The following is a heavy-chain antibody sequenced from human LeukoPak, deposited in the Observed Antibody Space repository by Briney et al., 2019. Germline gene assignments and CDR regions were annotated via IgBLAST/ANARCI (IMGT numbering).Heavy chain of an antibody. CDR3: ARDKRDYYDSSGYYWFDY. J-gene: IGHJ4*02. CDR1: GGSISSSSYY. D-gene: IGHD3-22*01. Sequence: PSETLSLTCTVSGGSISSSSYYWGWIRQPPGKGLEWIGSIFYSGSTYYNPSLKSRVTISVDTSKNQFSLKLSSVTAADTAVYYCARDKRDYYDSSGYYWFDYWGQGTLVTVSS. CDR2: IFYSGST. V-gene: IGHV4-39*07.